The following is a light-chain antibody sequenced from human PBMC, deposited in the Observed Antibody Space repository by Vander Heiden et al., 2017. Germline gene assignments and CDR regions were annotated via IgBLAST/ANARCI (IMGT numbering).Light chain of an antibody. Sequence: QSALTQPPSASESPGQSVTISCTGTSSDVGGYNYVSWYQHHPGRAPKLMIYEVNKRPSGVPDRFSGSKSGNTASLTVSGLQAEDEADYYCSSYAGSNYWVFGGGTKLTVL. CDR3: SSYAGSNYWV. CDR1: SSDVGGYNY. CDR2: EVN. J-gene: IGLJ3*02. V-gene: IGLV2-8*01.